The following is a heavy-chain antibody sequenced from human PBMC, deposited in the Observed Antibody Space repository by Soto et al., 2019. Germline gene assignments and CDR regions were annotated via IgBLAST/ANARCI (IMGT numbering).Heavy chain of an antibody. V-gene: IGHV1-18*01. D-gene: IGHD1-26*01. CDR1: RYTFSSYG. J-gene: IGHJ4*02. Sequence: QVQLGQSGGAVKKPGASVKVSFKASRYTFSSYGVSWVPQAPGQGLEWMGCISTHNGNTNYAQKLQGRVTMTTDTSTRKAYMEVRGLRYDDTAVYYCARLFRGSYFDYWGQGTLVTVSS. CDR2: ISTHNGNT. CDR3: ARLFRGSYFDY.